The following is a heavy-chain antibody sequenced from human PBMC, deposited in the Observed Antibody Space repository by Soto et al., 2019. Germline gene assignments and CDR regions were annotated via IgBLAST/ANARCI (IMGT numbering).Heavy chain of an antibody. V-gene: IGHV4-59*01. CDR3: KRGILVAAGQT. Sequence: SETLSLTCTVSGGPISTYYWSWIRQPPGKGLEWIGYIYSSGNTDYNPSLRSRVTISVDTSKNQFSLKLRSVTAADTAVYYCKRGILVAAGQTWGPGTLVTVSS. CDR1: GGPISTYY. D-gene: IGHD6-13*01. CDR2: IYSSGNT. J-gene: IGHJ5*02.